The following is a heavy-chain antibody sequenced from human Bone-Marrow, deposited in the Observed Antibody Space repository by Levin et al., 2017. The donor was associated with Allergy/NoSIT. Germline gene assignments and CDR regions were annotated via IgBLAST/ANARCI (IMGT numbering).Heavy chain of an antibody. CDR1: GFTFSSYA. Sequence: GGSLRLSCAASGFTFSSYAMSWVRQAPGKGLEWVSAISGSGGSTYYADSVKGRFTISRDNSKNTLYLQMNSLRAEDTAVYYCAKDRDYGDYALSMDVWGQGTTVTVSS. CDR3: AKDRDYGDYALSMDV. CDR2: ISGSGGST. V-gene: IGHV3-23*01. D-gene: IGHD4-17*01. J-gene: IGHJ6*02.